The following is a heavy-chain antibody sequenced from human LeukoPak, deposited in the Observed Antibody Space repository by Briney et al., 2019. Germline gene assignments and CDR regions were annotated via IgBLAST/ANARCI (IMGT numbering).Heavy chain of an antibody. CDR3: ARVRSIGDYDY. J-gene: IGHJ4*02. Sequence: GGSLRLSCAASGFTFSSYSMNWVRQAPGKGLEWVSSINSSSYIYYADSVKGRFTISRDNAKNSLYLQMNSLRAEDTAVYYCARVRSIGDYDYWGQGTLVTVSS. D-gene: IGHD4-17*01. V-gene: IGHV3-21*01. CDR2: INSSSYI. CDR1: GFTFSSYS.